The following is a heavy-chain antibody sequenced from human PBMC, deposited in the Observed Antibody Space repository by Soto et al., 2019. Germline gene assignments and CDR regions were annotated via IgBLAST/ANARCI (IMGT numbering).Heavy chain of an antibody. J-gene: IGHJ6*02. CDR1: GFTFSSYG. Sequence: SLRLSCAASGFTFSSYGMHWVRQAPGKGLEWVAVISYDGSNKYYADSVKGRFTISRDNSKNTLYLQMNSLRAEDTAVYYCAKEGAAAGTWDYYYYYGMDVWGQGTTVTVSS. CDR2: ISYDGSNK. CDR3: AKEGAAAGTWDYYYYYGMDV. D-gene: IGHD6-13*01. V-gene: IGHV3-30*18.